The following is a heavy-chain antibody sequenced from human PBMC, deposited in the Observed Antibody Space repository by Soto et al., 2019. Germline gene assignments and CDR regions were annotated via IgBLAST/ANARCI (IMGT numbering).Heavy chain of an antibody. CDR2: TRNKANSYTT. J-gene: IGHJ4*02. D-gene: IGHD5-12*01. CDR1: GFTFSDHY. Sequence: PGGSLRLSCAASGFTFSDHYMDWVRQAPGKGLEWVGRTRNKANSYTTEYAASVKGRFTISRDDSKNSLYLQMNSLKTEDTAVYYCASWGQYSGYGCWGQGTLVTVSS. V-gene: IGHV3-72*01. CDR3: ASWGQYSGYGC.